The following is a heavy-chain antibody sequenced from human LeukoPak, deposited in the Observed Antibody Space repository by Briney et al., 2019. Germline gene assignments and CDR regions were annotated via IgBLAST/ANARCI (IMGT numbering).Heavy chain of an antibody. J-gene: IGHJ4*02. CDR1: GFTFSNYG. V-gene: IGHV3-30*02. D-gene: IGHD2-21*01. Sequence: GGSLRLSCAASGFTFSNYGMQWVRQAPGKGLERVAFIPYDGSNKYYADSLKGRCTITRDNSKNTLYLQMNSLRAEDTAIYYCAKDICGGDCYPHGGYWGQGTLVTVSS. CDR2: IPYDGSNK. CDR3: AKDICGGDCYPHGGY.